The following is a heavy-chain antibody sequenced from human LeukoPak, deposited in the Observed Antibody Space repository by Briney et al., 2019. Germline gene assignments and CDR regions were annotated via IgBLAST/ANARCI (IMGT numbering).Heavy chain of an antibody. CDR2: LSNSGDIT. J-gene: IGHJ6*04. V-gene: IGHV3-23*01. CDR1: GFTFSNYG. Sequence: GGSLRLSCAASGFTFSNYGMNWVRQATGKGLEWVSALSNSGDITYYADSVKGRFIISRDNYKNTLYLQMNSLRAEDTALYYCARAYSGYDGMDVWGKGTTVTISS. D-gene: IGHD1-26*01. CDR3: ARAYSGYDGMDV.